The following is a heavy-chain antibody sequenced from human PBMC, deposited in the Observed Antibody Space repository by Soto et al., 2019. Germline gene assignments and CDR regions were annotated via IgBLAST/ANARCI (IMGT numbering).Heavy chain of an antibody. D-gene: IGHD2-2*01. J-gene: IGHJ4*02. V-gene: IGHV1-46*03. Sequence: ASVKVSCKASGYTFTSYYMHWVRQAPGQGLEWMGIINPSGGSTSYAQKFQGRVTMTRDTSTSTVYMELSSLRSEDTAVYYCARGGKDIVVVPAAIAPDYWGQGTLVTVSS. CDR3: ARGGKDIVVVPAAIAPDY. CDR2: INPSGGST. CDR1: GYTFTSYY.